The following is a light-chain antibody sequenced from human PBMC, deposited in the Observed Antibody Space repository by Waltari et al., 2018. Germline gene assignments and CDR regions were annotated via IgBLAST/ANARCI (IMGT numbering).Light chain of an antibody. Sequence: QSALTQPASVSGSPGQSITIPCTGTSSGIDKYNYVPWYQHHPDKAPKLMIYEVSNRPPGLSNRFSGSKSGNTASLTISGLQAADEADYYCSSYTSSSTYVGFGGGTKLTVL. CDR3: SSYTSSSTYVG. CDR1: SSGIDKYNY. J-gene: IGLJ2*01. CDR2: EVS. V-gene: IGLV2-14*01.